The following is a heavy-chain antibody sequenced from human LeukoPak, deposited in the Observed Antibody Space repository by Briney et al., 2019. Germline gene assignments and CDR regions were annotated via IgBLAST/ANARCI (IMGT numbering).Heavy chain of an antibody. CDR3: ARDDDRWGSSWYVAYYYGMDV. CDR2: ISAYNGNT. CDR1: GYTFTSYG. D-gene: IGHD6-13*01. J-gene: IGHJ6*02. V-gene: IGHV1-18*01. Sequence: ASVKVSCKASGYTFTSYGISWVRQAPGQGLEWMGWISAYNGNTNYAQKLQGRVTMTTDTSTSTAYMELRSLRSDDTAVYYCARDDDRWGSSWYVAYYYGMDVWGQGTTVTVSS.